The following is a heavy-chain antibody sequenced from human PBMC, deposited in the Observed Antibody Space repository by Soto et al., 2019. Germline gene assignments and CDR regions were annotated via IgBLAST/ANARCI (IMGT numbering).Heavy chain of an antibody. CDR2: IYYSGST. CDR3: ARDLKLGSGWYFDY. J-gene: IGHJ4*02. V-gene: IGHV4-59*01. D-gene: IGHD6-19*01. CDR1: GGSISSYY. Sequence: SETLSLTCTVSGGSISSYYWSWIRQPPGKGLEWIGYIYYSGSTNYNPSLKSRVTISVDTSKNQFSLKLSSVTAADTAVYYCARDLKLGSGWYFDYWGQGTLVTVSS.